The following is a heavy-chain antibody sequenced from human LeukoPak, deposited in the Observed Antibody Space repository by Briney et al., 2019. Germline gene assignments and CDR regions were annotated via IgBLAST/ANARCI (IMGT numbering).Heavy chain of an antibody. V-gene: IGHV1-46*01. J-gene: IGHJ4*02. D-gene: IGHD6-25*01. CDR2: INPSGGST. Sequence: ASVTVSCKASGYTFTSYYMHWVRQAPGQGLEWMGIINPSGGSTSYAQKFQGRVTMTRDMSTSTVYMELSSLRSEDPAVYYCARGGGSSGRDYWGQGTLVTVSS. CDR3: ARGGGSSGRDY. CDR1: GYTFTSYY.